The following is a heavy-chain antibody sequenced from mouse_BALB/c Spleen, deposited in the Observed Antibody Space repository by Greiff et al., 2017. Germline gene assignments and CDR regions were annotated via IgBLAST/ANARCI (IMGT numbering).Heavy chain of an antibody. V-gene: IGHV5-17*02. Sequence: EVQLVESGGGLVQPGGSRKLSCAASGFTFSSFGMHWVRQAPEKVLEWVAYISSGSSTIYYADTVKGRFTISRDNPKNTLFLQMTSLRSEDTARYYCERGCRYYFDYWGQGTTLTVSS. J-gene: IGHJ2*01. D-gene: IGHD3-3*01. CDR1: GFTFSSFG. CDR2: ISSGSSTI. CDR3: ERGCRYYFDY.